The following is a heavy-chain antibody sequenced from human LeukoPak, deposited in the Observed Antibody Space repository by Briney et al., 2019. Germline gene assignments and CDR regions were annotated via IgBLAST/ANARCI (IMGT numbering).Heavy chain of an antibody. CDR2: IYPGDPES. CDR1: GYSFADYW. J-gene: IGHJ4*02. Sequence: GESLKISCEGSGYSFADYWIGWVRQMPGKGLEWMGIIYPGDPESKYSPSFQGQVTISADKSINTAYLQWSSLKASDTAMYYCARPRAPSATYYFQFWGQGTQVTVSS. CDR3: ARPRAPSATYYFQF. D-gene: IGHD2-2*01. V-gene: IGHV5-51*01.